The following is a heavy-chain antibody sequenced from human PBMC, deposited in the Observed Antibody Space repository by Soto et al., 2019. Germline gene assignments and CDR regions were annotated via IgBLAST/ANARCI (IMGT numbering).Heavy chain of an antibody. CDR3: AGGKPWVTTSDRNWFDP. Sequence: SETLSLTCAVYGGSFSGYYWSWIRQPPGKGLEWIGEINHSGSTNYNPSLKSRVTISVDTSKNQFSLKLSSVTAADTAVYYCAGGKPWVTTSDRNWFDPWGQGTLVTVSS. CDR1: GGSFSGYY. J-gene: IGHJ5*02. CDR2: INHSGST. V-gene: IGHV4-34*01. D-gene: IGHD4-17*01.